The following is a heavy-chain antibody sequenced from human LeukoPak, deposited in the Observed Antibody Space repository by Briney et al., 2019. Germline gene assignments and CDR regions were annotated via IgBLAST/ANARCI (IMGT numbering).Heavy chain of an antibody. Sequence: GRSLRLSCAASGFTFSSYALHWVRQAPGKGLEWVAIISYDGSDKYYADSVKGRFTISRDNSKNTLYLQLSSLRAEDTAVYYCAREHDLWHEGGNWFDAWGQGTLVTVSS. CDR2: ISYDGSDK. V-gene: IGHV3-30*04. J-gene: IGHJ5*02. CDR3: AREHDLWHEGGNWFDA. CDR1: GFTFSSYA. D-gene: IGHD3-3*01.